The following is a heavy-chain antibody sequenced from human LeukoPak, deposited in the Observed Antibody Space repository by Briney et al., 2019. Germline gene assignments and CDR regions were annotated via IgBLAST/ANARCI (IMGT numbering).Heavy chain of an antibody. CDR2: IYYSGST. D-gene: IGHD3-10*01. J-gene: IGHJ4*02. V-gene: IGHV4-59*01. CDR3: AGYSGSYPS. Sequence: SETLSLTCNVSGGSINLYYWSWIRQPPGKGLEWIGYIYYSGSTNHNPSLKSRVTISVDTSKNQFSLKLSSVTAADTAVYYCAGYSGSYPSWGQGTLVTVSS. CDR1: GGSINLYY.